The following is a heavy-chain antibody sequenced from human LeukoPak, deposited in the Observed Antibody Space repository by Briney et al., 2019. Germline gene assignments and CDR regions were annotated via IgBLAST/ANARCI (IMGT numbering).Heavy chain of an antibody. CDR3: AMGAGDTAMVNYFDY. J-gene: IGHJ4*02. CDR2: IWYDGSNK. D-gene: IGHD5-18*01. Sequence: PGGSLRLSCAASGFTFSSYGMHWVRQAPGKGLEWVAVIWYDGSNKYYADSVKDRFTISRDNSKNTLYLQMNSLRAEATALYYCAMGAGDTAMVNYFDYWGQGTLVTVSS. CDR1: GFTFSSYG. V-gene: IGHV3-33*01.